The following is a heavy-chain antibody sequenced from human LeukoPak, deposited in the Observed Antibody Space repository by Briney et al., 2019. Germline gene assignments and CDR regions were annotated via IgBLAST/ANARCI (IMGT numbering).Heavy chain of an antibody. CDR2: INPNSGGT. J-gene: IGHJ5*02. V-gene: IGHV1-2*06. Sequence: ASVKVSCKASGYTFTGYYMHWVRQAPGQGLEWMGRINPNSGGTNYAQKFQGRVTMTRDTSISTAYMELSRLRSDDTAVYYCARAPSHDYGDYGWFDPWGQGTLVTVSS. CDR3: ARAPSHDYGDYGWFDP. CDR1: GYTFTGYY. D-gene: IGHD4-17*01.